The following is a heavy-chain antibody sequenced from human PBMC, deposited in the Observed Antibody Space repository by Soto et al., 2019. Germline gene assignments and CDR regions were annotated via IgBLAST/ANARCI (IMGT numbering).Heavy chain of an antibody. D-gene: IGHD6-6*01. J-gene: IGHJ6*02. Sequence: QVQLVESGGGVVQPGRSLRLSCAASGFTFSSYGMHWVRQAPGKGLEWVAVISYDGSNKYYADSVKGRFTISRDNSKNTLYLQMNSLRAEDTAVYYCAKDHPSSSGGMDVWGQGTTVTVSS. CDR2: ISYDGSNK. CDR3: AKDHPSSSGGMDV. CDR1: GFTFSSYG. V-gene: IGHV3-30*18.